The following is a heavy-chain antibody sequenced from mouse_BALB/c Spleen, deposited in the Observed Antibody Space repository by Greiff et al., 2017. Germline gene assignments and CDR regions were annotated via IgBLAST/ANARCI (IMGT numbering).Heavy chain of an antibody. Sequence: VKLMESGPGLVAPSQSLSITCTVSGFSLTSYGVHWVRQPPGKGLEWLGVIWAGGSTNYNSALMSRLSISKDNSKSQVFLKMNSLQTDDTAMYYCASPQYYGGSDWYFDVWGAGTTVTVSS. J-gene: IGHJ1*01. CDR1: GFSLTSYG. CDR2: IWAGGST. V-gene: IGHV2-9*02. CDR3: ASPQYYGGSDWYFDV. D-gene: IGHD1-1*01.